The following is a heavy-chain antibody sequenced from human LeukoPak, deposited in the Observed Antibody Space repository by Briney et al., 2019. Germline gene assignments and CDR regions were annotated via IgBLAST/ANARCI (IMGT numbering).Heavy chain of an antibody. CDR3: AKDSGLLWFGEALDY. J-gene: IGHJ4*02. CDR2: ISYDGSKK. Sequence: GRSLRLSCTASGFTFSRSGMHWVRQAPGKGPEWVAVISYDGSKKYYADSVKGRFTVSRDSSKNTLYLQMNSLRAEDTAVYYCAKDSGLLWFGEALDYWGQGTLVTVSS. V-gene: IGHV3-30*18. D-gene: IGHD3-10*01. CDR1: GFTFSRSG.